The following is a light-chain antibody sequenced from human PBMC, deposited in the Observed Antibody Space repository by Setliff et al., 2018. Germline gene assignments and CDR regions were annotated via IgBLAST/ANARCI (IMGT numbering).Light chain of an antibody. CDR1: SSDVGAYNY. J-gene: IGLJ1*01. CDR3: CSYTGFSYV. CDR2: DVR. V-gene: IGLV2-11*01. Sequence: QSALTQPRSVSGSPGQSVTISCTGTSSDVGAYNYVSWYQQHPGKVPKLMIYDVRKQPSGVPDRFSGSKSGNTASLTISGLQAEDEADYYCCSYTGFSYVFGSGTKVTVL.